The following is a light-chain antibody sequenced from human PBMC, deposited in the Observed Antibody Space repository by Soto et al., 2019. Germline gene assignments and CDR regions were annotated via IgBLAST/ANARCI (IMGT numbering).Light chain of an antibody. V-gene: IGKV3-15*01. CDR2: GAS. CDR1: HSISTN. J-gene: IGKJ5*01. CDR3: QQYSSSPS. Sequence: EVLMTQSPVTLSVSPGERVTLSCRASHSISTNLAWYQQKPGQAPRLLIYGASTRATDIPARFSGSGSGTEFTLTIGSLQSEDFAVYYCQQYSSSPSFGQGTRLEIK.